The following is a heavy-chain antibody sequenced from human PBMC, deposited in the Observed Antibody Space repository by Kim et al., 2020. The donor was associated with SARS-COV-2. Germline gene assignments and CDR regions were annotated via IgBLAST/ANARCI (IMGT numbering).Heavy chain of an antibody. CDR3: AKDAGLLWFGELFFDY. V-gene: IGHV3-23*01. CDR1: GFTFSSYA. Sequence: GGSLRLSCAASGFTFSSYAMSWVRQAPGKGLEWVSAISGSGGSTYYADSVKGRFTISRDNSKNTLYLQMNSLRAEDTAVYYCAKDAGLLWFGELFFDYWGQGTLVTVSS. CDR2: ISGSGGST. D-gene: IGHD3-10*01. J-gene: IGHJ4*02.